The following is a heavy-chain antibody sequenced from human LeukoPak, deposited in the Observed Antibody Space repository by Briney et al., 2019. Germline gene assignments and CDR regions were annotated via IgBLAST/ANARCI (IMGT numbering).Heavy chain of an antibody. CDR1: GDSISGSNYN. J-gene: IGHJ5*02. CDR2: IYHSGTT. V-gene: IGHV4-39*01. Sequence: SETLSLTCTVSGDSISGSNYNYVWIRQPPGKGLEWIATIYHSGTTYYNPALKSRVTVSVDTSKIQFSLNLDSVTAADTAVYSCARRPATGRFDPWGQGTLVTVSS. D-gene: IGHD3-10*01. CDR3: ARRPATGRFDP.